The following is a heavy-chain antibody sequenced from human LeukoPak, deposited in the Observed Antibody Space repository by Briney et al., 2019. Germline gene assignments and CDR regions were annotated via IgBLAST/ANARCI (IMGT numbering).Heavy chain of an antibody. J-gene: IGHJ5*01. CDR2: IYASGNT. CDR3: ARGMAAAYDYNWFDS. D-gene: IGHD5-12*01. Sequence: SETLSLTCTVSGGSISSYDWSWIRQPAGKGPEWLGRIYASGNTSYNPSLKSRLTMSVDTSKNQFSLKLSSVTAADTAIYFCARGMAAAYDYNWFDSWGQGTLVTVSS. V-gene: IGHV4-4*07. CDR1: GGSISSYD.